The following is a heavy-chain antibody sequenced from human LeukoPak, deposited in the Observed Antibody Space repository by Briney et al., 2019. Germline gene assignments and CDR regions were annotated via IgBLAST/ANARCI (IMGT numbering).Heavy chain of an antibody. CDR2: VYSDGTT. CDR1: GFTVSGNA. J-gene: IGHJ4*02. V-gene: IGHV3-66*01. D-gene: IGHD3-10*01. Sequence: PGGSLRLSCTASGFTVSGNAMTWVRQVPGKGLEWVSIVYSDGTTYYADSVKGRFTISRDDSKNTLYLQMNSLRGEDTAVFYCARDRPGDGYFDYWGQGTLVTVSS. CDR3: ARDRPGDGYFDY.